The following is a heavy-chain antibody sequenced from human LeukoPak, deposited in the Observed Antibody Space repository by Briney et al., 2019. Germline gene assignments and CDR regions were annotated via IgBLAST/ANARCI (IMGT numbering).Heavy chain of an antibody. CDR1: GFTFDDYA. D-gene: IGHD2-15*01. Sequence: GGSLRLSCAASGFTFDDYAMHWVRQAPGKGLEWVSGISWNSGSIGYADSVKGRFTISRDNAKNSLYLQMNSLRAEDTALYYCAKDTGSGGFRSIFDYWGQGTLVAVSS. CDR3: AKDTGSGGFRSIFDY. J-gene: IGHJ4*02. CDR2: ISWNSGSI. V-gene: IGHV3-9*01.